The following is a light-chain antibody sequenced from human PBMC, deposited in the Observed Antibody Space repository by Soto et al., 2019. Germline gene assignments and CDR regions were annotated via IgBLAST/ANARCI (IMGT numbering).Light chain of an antibody. CDR2: DVS. CDR3: SSYTSSSTLLYV. Sequence: QSVLTQPASVSGSPGQSITISCTGTSSDVGGYNYVSWYQQHTGKAPKLMIYDVSNRPSGVSNRFSGSKTANTASLTISGLQAEDEADYYCSSYTSSSTLLYVFGTGTKVTVL. J-gene: IGLJ1*01. CDR1: SSDVGGYNY. V-gene: IGLV2-14*01.